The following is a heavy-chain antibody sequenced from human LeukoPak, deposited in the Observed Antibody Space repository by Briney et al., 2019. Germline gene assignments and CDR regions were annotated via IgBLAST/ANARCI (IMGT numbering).Heavy chain of an antibody. CDR2: ISYDGSNK. Sequence: GGSLRLSCAASGFTFSSYGMHWVRQAPGKGLEWVAVISYDGSNKYYADSVKGRFTISRDNSKNTLYLQMNSLRAEDTAAYYCAKDLLSRSGTYGFDYWGQGTLVTVSS. V-gene: IGHV3-30*18. J-gene: IGHJ4*02. CDR3: AKDLLSRSGTYGFDY. D-gene: IGHD3-3*01. CDR1: GFTFSSYG.